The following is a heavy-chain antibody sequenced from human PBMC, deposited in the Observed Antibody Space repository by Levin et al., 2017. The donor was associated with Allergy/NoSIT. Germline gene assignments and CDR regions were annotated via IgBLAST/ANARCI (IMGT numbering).Heavy chain of an antibody. D-gene: IGHD3-9*01. Sequence: GGSLRLSCVASGFTFNTYSINWVRQAPGKGLEWVSYISDSSSTIYYADSVKGRFTISRDNAKNSLYLQMNSLRAEDTAVYYCARDRGGYYDFLTGPQKMDVWGKGTTVTVSS. V-gene: IGHV3-48*01. CDR3: ARDRGGYYDFLTGPQKMDV. CDR2: ISDSSSTI. CDR1: GFTFNTYS. J-gene: IGHJ6*04.